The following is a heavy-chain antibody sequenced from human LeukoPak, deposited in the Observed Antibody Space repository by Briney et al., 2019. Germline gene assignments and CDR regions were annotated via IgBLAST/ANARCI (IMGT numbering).Heavy chain of an antibody. CDR1: GFTFSSYA. V-gene: IGHV3-30-3*01. D-gene: IGHD3-22*01. J-gene: IGHJ4*02. Sequence: PGGSLRLSCAASGFTFSSYAMPWVRQAPGKGLEWVAVISYDGSNKYYADSVKGRFTISRDNSKNTLYLQMNSLRAEDTAVYYCARSAVLEDDSSGYPSYPYYFDHWGQGTLVTVSS. CDR3: ARSAVLEDDSSGYPSYPYYFDH. CDR2: ISYDGSNK.